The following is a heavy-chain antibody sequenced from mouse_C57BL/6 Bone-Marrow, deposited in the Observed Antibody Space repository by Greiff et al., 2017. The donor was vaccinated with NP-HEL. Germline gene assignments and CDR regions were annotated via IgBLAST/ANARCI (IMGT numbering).Heavy chain of an antibody. CDR3: AREVNIYYYGIFAY. D-gene: IGHD1-1*01. J-gene: IGHJ3*01. Sequence: VQLQQSGPELVKPGASVKISCKASGYSFTSYYIHWVKQRPGQGLEWIGWIYPGSGNTKYNEKFKGKATLTADTSSSTAYMQLSSLTSEDSAVYYCAREVNIYYYGIFAYWGQGTLVTVSA. CDR1: GYSFTSYY. V-gene: IGHV1-66*01. CDR2: IYPGSGNT.